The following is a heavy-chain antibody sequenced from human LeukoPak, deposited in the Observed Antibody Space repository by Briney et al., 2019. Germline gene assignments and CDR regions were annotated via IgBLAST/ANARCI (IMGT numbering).Heavy chain of an antibody. D-gene: IGHD5-18*01. CDR3: ARVRSGGYSYGSFDY. Sequence: GGSLRLSCAASGFTFDDYAMHWVRQAPGKGLEWVAVISYDGSNKYYADSVKGRFTISRDNSKNTLYLQMNSLRAEDTAVYYCARVRSGGYSYGSFDYWGQGTLVTVSS. J-gene: IGHJ4*02. CDR2: ISYDGSNK. V-gene: IGHV3-30*04. CDR1: GFTFDDYA.